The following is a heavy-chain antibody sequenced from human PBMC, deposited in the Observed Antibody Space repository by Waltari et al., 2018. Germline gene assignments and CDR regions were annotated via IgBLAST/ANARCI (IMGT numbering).Heavy chain of an antibody. V-gene: IGHV1-24*01. D-gene: IGHD1-26*01. J-gene: IGHJ4*02. CDR1: GYTLTKLS. CDR2: FDPEDGET. CDR3: ATNPVGARWAGY. Sequence: QVQLVQSGAEVKKPGASVKVSCKVSGYTLTKLSIHWVRHAPGKGLEWMGGFDPEDGETIYAQKFQGRVTMTEDTSTDTAYMELSSLRSEDTAVYYCATNPVGARWAGYWGQGTLVTVSS.